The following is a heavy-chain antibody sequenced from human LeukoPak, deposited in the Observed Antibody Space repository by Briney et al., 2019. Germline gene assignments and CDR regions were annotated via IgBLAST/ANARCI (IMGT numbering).Heavy chain of an antibody. V-gene: IGHV1-69*06. J-gene: IGHJ4*02. CDR3: ASRDGYNPGPDY. CDR1: GGTFSSYA. D-gene: IGHD5-24*01. Sequence: GASVKVSCKASGGTFSSYATSWVRQAPGQGLEWMGGIIPIFGTANYAQKLQGRVTITADKSTSTAYMELSSMRSEDTAVYCCASRDGYNPGPDYWGQGTLVTVSS. CDR2: IIPIFGTA.